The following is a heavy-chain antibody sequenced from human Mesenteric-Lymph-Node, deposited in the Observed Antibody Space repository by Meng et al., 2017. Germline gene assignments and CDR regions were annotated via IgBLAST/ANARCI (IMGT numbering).Heavy chain of an antibody. CDR2: ISYDGTNK. J-gene: IGHJ4*02. Sequence: QVQLVETGGGAVQPGWSLRLSCVASGLSFNTHALHWVRQAPGKGLEWVAVISYDGTNKYYADSVMGRFTISRDNSKSTLFLQMNSLRAEDTAMYYCMSEIRKAPTGTDYWGQGTLVTVSS. V-gene: IGHV3-30-3*01. CDR1: GLSFNTHA. D-gene: IGHD6-13*01. CDR3: MSEIRKAPTGTDY.